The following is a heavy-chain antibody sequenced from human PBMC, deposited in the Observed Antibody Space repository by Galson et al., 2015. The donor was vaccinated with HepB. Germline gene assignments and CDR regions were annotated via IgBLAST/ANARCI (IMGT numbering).Heavy chain of an antibody. CDR2: IKQDGSEK. CDR3: ARVLGDYSNYAVRWFDP. J-gene: IGHJ5*02. Sequence: SLRLSCAASGYTFSSYGMHWVRQAPGKGLEWVANIKQDGSEKYYVDSVKGRFTISRDNAKNSLYLQMNSLRAEDTAVYYCARVLGDYSNYAVRWFDPWGQGTLVTVSS. CDR1: GYTFSSYG. V-gene: IGHV3-7*03. D-gene: IGHD4-11*01.